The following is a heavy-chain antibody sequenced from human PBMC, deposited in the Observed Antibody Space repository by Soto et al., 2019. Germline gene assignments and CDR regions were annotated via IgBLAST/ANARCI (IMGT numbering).Heavy chain of an antibody. CDR3: ARDKERAYYYDSSGYYPDAFDI. CDR2: IIPIFGTA. Sequence: QVQLVQSGAEVKKPGSSVKVSCKASGGTFSSYAISWVRQAPGQGLEWMGGIIPIFGTANYAQKFQGRVTITADESTSTAYMELSSLRSDDTAVYYCARDKERAYYYDSSGYYPDAFDIWGQGTMVTVSS. D-gene: IGHD3-22*01. CDR1: GGTFSSYA. J-gene: IGHJ3*02. V-gene: IGHV1-69*01.